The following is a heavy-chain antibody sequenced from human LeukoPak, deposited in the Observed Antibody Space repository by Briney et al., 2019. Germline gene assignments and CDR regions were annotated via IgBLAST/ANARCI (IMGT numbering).Heavy chain of an antibody. V-gene: IGHV1-69*05. Sequence: ASVKVSCKASVGTFSSYAISWVRQAPGQGLEWMGGIIPIFGTANYAQKLQGRVTMTTDTSTSTAYMELRSLRSDDTAVYYCARGPFGYCTNGVCYQGNYYDYYMDVWGKGTTVTVSS. J-gene: IGHJ6*03. CDR3: ARGPFGYCTNGVCYQGNYYDYYMDV. D-gene: IGHD2-8*01. CDR1: VGTFSSYA. CDR2: IIPIFGTA.